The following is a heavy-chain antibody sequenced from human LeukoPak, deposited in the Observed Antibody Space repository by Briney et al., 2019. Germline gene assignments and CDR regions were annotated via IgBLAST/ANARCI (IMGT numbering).Heavy chain of an antibody. D-gene: IGHD6-13*01. V-gene: IGHV4-59*01. CDR2: IYYSGST. Sequence: SETLSLTCTVSGGSISSYYWSWIRQPPGKGLEWIGYIYYSGSTNYNPSLKSRVTISVDTSKNQFSLKLSSVTAADTAVYYCARRPGIAAACTLGGAFDIWGQGTMVTVSS. CDR3: ARRPGIAAACTLGGAFDI. CDR1: GGSISSYY. J-gene: IGHJ3*02.